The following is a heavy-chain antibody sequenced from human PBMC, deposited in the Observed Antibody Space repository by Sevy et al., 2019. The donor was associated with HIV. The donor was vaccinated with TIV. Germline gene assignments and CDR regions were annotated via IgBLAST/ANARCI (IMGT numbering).Heavy chain of an antibody. CDR1: GFTFSSYA. V-gene: IGHV3-23*01. D-gene: IGHD3-3*01. J-gene: IGHJ4*02. Sequence: GGSLRLSCAASGFTFSSYAMSWVRQAPGKGLEWVSAISGSGGSTYYADSVKGRFTSSRDNSKNTLYLQRNSLRAEDTAVYYCAKGTARFLEWSRTQYFDYWGQGTLVTVSS. CDR3: AKGTARFLEWSRTQYFDY. CDR2: ISGSGGST.